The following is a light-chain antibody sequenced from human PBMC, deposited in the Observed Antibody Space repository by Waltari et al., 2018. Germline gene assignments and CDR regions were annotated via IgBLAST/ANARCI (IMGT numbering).Light chain of an antibody. CDR3: SSYMDTTALEL. J-gene: IGLJ2*01. CDR1: SSDIGRYTS. V-gene: IGLV2-14*03. Sequence: QSALTQPASVSGSPGPSITISCTATSSDIGRYTSASWYQQHPGKAPKLIIFAVTNRPSGVSNRFSGSKSGNTASLIISGLQGEDEADYYCSSYMDTTALELFGGGTSLTVL. CDR2: AVT.